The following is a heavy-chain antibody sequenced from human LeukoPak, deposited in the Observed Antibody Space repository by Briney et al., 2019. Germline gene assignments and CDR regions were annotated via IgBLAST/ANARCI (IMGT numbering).Heavy chain of an antibody. CDR1: GFTFSNYA. CDR2: ISVSGGST. CDR3: AKSTIFGEYYFDY. V-gene: IGHV3-23*01. D-gene: IGHD3-3*01. Sequence: GGSLRLSCAASGFTFSNYAMSWVRQAPGKGLEWVSSISVSGGSTYYADSVKGRFNISRDNSKNTMYLQMNSLRAEDTAVYYCAKSTIFGEYYFDYWGQGTLVSVSS. J-gene: IGHJ4*02.